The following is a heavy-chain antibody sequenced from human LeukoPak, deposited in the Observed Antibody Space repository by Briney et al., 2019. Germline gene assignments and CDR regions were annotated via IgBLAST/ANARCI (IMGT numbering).Heavy chain of an antibody. CDR2: ISYDGSNK. Sequence: GRSLRLSCAASGFTFSSYAMHWVRQAPGKGLEWVAVISYDGSNKYYADSVKGRFTISRDNSKNTLYLQMNSLRAEDTAVYYCARAPNGYYYYGMDVWGQGTTVTVSS. J-gene: IGHJ6*02. V-gene: IGHV3-30*04. CDR3: ARAPNGYYYYGMDV. CDR1: GFTFSSYA. D-gene: IGHD2-8*01.